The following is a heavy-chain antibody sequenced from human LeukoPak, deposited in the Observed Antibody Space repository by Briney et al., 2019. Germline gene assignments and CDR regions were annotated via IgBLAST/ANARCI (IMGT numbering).Heavy chain of an antibody. CDR3: AELGITMIGGV. D-gene: IGHD3-10*02. V-gene: IGHV3-11*04. CDR1: VFTFSDYY. CDR2: ISSSGSTI. Sequence: PGGSLRLSCAASVFTFSDYYMNWVRQAPGKGLEGVSYISSSGSTIYYADSLKGRFTIPRDNAKNSLYLQMNSLRAEDTAVYYCAELGITMIGGVWGKGTTVTISS. J-gene: IGHJ6*04.